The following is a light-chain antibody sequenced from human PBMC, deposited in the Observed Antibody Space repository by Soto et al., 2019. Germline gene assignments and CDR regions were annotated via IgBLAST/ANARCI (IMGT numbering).Light chain of an antibody. Sequence: IQMTQSPSALSASVGDRVTITCRASQSISTWLAWYQQKPGRAPKLLIYKASNLQSGVPPRFSGSGSGTDFTLTISSLQPDDVATYYCQQYNSYRAFGQGTNVEI. J-gene: IGKJ1*01. CDR2: KAS. CDR1: QSISTW. V-gene: IGKV1-5*03. CDR3: QQYNSYRA.